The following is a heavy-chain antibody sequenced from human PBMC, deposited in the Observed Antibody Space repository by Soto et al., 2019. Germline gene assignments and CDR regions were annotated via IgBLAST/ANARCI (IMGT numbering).Heavy chain of an antibody. V-gene: IGHV3-23*01. D-gene: IGHD3-3*01. J-gene: IGHJ4*02. CDR2: ISGSDGKT. CDR3: ARWSYLDY. CDR1: GFSFGSYA. Sequence: PAGSLRLSCAASGFSFGSYALSWVRQAPGKGLEWVSTISGSDGKTFYADSVKGRFSISRDTSQSTLYLQMNSLRADDTAMYYCARWSYLDYWGQGTRVTVSS.